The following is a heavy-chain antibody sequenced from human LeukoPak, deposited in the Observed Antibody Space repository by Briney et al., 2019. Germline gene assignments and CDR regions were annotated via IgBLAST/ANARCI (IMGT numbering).Heavy chain of an antibody. D-gene: IGHD2-15*01. CDR2: INPSNGDT. J-gene: IGHJ4*02. Sequence: PVASVNVSCKASGYTFTYHYIHLVRQAPGQGLEWMGIINPSNGDTNYAQRFQGRVTMTRDTSTSTVYMELSSLDSEDTAVYYCARESDVVKDFDCSGQGTLVTVSS. V-gene: IGHV1-46*01. CDR3: ARESDVVKDFDC. CDR1: GYTFTYHY.